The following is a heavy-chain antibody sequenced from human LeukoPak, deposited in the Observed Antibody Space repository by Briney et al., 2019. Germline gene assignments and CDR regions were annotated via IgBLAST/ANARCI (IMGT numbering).Heavy chain of an antibody. CDR1: GGSISSYY. J-gene: IGHJ5*02. D-gene: IGHD6-19*01. CDR3: ARDLRDSSGWRYNWFDP. Sequence: SETLSLTCTVSGGSISSYYWSWIRQPPGKGLEWIGYIYYSGSTNYNPSLKSRVTISVDTSKNQFSLKLSSVTAADTAVYYCARDLRDSSGWRYNWFDPWGQGTLVTVSS. V-gene: IGHV4-59*01. CDR2: IYYSGST.